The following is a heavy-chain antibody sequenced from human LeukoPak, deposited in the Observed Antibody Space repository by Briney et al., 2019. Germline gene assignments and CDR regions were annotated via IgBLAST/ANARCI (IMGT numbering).Heavy chain of an antibody. D-gene: IGHD2-2*01. CDR3: ASGGVVPATYYYYYYMDV. J-gene: IGHJ6*03. V-gene: IGHV4-61*02. CDR2: IYTSGST. Sequence: SQTLSLTCTVSGGSISSGSYYWSWIRHPAGKGLEWIGRIYTSGSTNYNPSLKSRVTISVDRYKNQFSLKLSSVTAADTDVYYCASGGVVPATYYYYYYMDVWGKGTTVTVSS. CDR1: GGSISSGSYY.